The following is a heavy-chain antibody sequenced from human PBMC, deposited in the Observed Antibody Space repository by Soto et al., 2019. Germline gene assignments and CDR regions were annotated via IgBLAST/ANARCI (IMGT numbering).Heavy chain of an antibody. Sequence: KHGGSLRLSCAACGFTFSDYYMSWIRQAPGKGLEWLSYISGSSDNTNYADSVKGRFTTSRDNAKKSLYLEMNSLRAEDTAVYYCATITMMTWGQGTLVTVSS. D-gene: IGHD3-22*01. J-gene: IGHJ5*02. CDR3: ATITMMT. CDR2: ISGSSDNT. V-gene: IGHV3-11*06. CDR1: GFTFSDYY.